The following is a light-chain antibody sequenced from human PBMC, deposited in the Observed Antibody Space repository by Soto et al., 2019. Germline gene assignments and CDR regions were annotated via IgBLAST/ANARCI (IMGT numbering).Light chain of an antibody. Sequence: DIQMTQSPSSLSASVGDRVTITCRASQGISNYLAWYQQKPGKVPKLLIYAASTLQSGVPSRFSGSGSGTDFTPTISSLPPEDVASAYCQKYNRAPRWPFCQGTKVEIK. J-gene: IGKJ1*01. CDR3: QKYNRAPRWP. CDR1: QGISNY. V-gene: IGKV1-27*01. CDR2: AAS.